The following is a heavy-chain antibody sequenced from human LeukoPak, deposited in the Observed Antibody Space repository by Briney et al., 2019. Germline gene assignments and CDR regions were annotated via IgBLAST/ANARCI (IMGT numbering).Heavy chain of an antibody. CDR3: ARGKDDSTGHYDAFDV. D-gene: IGHD3-22*01. V-gene: IGHV1-2*02. CDR2: INPKSGDT. J-gene: IGHJ3*01. Sequence: ASLKVSCKASGYSFSDNYVHWVRQAPGQGLEYMGWINPKSGDTNFSQRFKGRVTMTSDTSISTAYMEMRKLRSDDTAVYFCARGKDDSTGHYDAFDVWGHGTMVTVSS. CDR1: GYSFSDNY.